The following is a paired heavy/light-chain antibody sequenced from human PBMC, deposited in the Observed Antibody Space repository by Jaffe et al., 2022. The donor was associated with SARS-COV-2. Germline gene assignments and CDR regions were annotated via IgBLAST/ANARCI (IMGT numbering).Light chain of an antibody. V-gene: IGKV4-1*01. Sequence: DIVMTQSPDSLAVSLGERATINCKSSQSVLDSYNNKNYLVWYQQKPGQPPKLLIYWASTRESGVPDRFSGSGSGTDFALTISSLQAEDVAVYYCQQYYGTPLTFGGGTKVEIK. J-gene: IGKJ4*01. CDR2: WAS. CDR3: QQYYGTPLT. CDR1: QSVLDSYNNKNY.
Heavy chain of an antibody. J-gene: IGHJ5*02. Sequence: EVLVVESGGGLVQPGGSLRLSCEASGFTFSSCWMTWVRQAPGKGLEWVANIMADGSITNYVGSVRGRFTISRDNAKNSVYLQMNSLRVEDTAVYYCARSGRRDGYDGWFDRWGQGTLVTVSS. D-gene: IGHD2-21*01. V-gene: IGHV3-7*01. CDR2: IMADGSIT. CDR3: ARSGRRDGYDGWFDR. CDR1: GFTFSSCW.